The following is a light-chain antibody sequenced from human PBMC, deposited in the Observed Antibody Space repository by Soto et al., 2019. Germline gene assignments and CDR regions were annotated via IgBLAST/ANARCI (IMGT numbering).Light chain of an antibody. V-gene: IGKV1-5*01. J-gene: IGKJ1*01. CDR3: QHYNSHSRT. Sequence: GDTVTVTCRASQGIISWLAWYQQKPGKAPKLLIYDASSLESGVPTRFSGSGSWTEFTLTISILQPDDFASYYCQHYNSHSRTFGQGTKVDIK. CDR1: QGIISW. CDR2: DAS.